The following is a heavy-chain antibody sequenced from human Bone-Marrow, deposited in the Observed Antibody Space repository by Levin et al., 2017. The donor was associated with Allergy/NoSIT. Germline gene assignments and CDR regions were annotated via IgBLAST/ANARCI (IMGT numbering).Heavy chain of an antibody. J-gene: IGHJ4*02. CDR3: ARRGEQQLTRDY. CDR1: GGSLSSSSYY. D-gene: IGHD6-13*01. V-gene: IGHV4-39*01. Sequence: SQTLSLTCTVSGGSLSSSSYYWGWIRQPPGKGLECIGCIYYSGRTYYNPSLKSRVTISVHTSKNQFSLKLSSLTAADTAVYYCARRGEQQLTRDYWGQGTLVTVSS. CDR2: IYYSGRT.